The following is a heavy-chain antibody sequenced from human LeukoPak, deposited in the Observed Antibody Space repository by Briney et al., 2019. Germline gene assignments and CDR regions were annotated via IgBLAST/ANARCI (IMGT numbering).Heavy chain of an antibody. D-gene: IGHD6-6*01. CDR3: ARDRSQPVRGLFDY. V-gene: IGHV3-30*04. Sequence: GGSLRLSCAASGFTFSNYAMHWVRQAPGKGLEWVAVISYDGSNKYYADSVKGRFTISRDNSKNTLYLQMNSLRAEDTAVYYCARDRSQPVRGLFDYWGQGTLVTVSS. J-gene: IGHJ4*02. CDR2: ISYDGSNK. CDR1: GFTFSNYA.